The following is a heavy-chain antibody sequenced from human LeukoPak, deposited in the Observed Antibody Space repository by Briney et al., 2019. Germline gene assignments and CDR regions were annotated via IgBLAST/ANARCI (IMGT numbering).Heavy chain of an antibody. CDR1: GFTFSKYW. J-gene: IGHJ5*02. Sequence: GGSLRLSCAASGFTFSKYWMRWVGQAPGKGLEWVANIKQDGSEKYYVDSLQGRFHISRDNAKNSLYLQLNSLRAEDTALYYCARVRSLLLLTSYWFDPWGQGTLVSVSS. CDR2: IKQDGSEK. D-gene: IGHD2-15*01. V-gene: IGHV3-7*03. CDR3: ARVRSLLLLTSYWFDP.